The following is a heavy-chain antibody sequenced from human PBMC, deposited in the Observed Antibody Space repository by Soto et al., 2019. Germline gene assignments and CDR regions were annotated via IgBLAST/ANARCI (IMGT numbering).Heavy chain of an antibody. CDR2: IYYSVST. V-gene: IGHV4-31*03. Sequence: QVQLQESGPGLVKPSQTLSLTCTVSGGSISSGGYYWSWIRQHPGKGLEWIGYIYYSVSTYYTPSLKRRLTISVDTSKNQFSLKLSSVTAADTAGYYCARLMLVVAVDYWGHGTLVTVSS. J-gene: IGHJ4*01. CDR3: ARLMLVVAVDY. D-gene: IGHD3-22*01. CDR1: GGSISSGGYY.